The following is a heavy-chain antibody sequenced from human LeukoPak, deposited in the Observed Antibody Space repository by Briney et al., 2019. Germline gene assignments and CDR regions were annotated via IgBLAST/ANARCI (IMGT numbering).Heavy chain of an antibody. CDR2: INHSGST. J-gene: IGHJ6*03. CDR1: GGSFSGYY. CDR3: ARLAPPNYYGSKRYYYYYMDV. V-gene: IGHV4-34*01. D-gene: IGHD3-10*01. Sequence: SETLSLTCAVYGGSFSGYYWSWIRQPPGKGLEWIGEINHSGSTNYNPSLKSRVTISVDTSKNQFSLKLSSVTAADTAVYYCARLAPPNYYGSKRYYYYYMDVWGKGTTVTISS.